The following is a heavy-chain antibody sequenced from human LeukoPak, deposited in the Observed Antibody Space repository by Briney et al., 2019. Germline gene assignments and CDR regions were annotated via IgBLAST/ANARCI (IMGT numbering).Heavy chain of an antibody. V-gene: IGHV3-11*04. CDR1: GFSFSDYH. J-gene: IGHJ4*02. CDR2: ISSSGSSI. CDR3: ARDWSIGSYDFWTGYYTGGIFDY. Sequence: GGSLRLSCAASGFSFSDYHMSWIRQAPGKGLEWVSYISSSGSSIYYADSVKGRFTISRDSAKTSLYLQMDSLRAEDTAVYYCARDWSIGSYDFWTGYYTGGIFDYWGQGILVTVSS. D-gene: IGHD3-3*01.